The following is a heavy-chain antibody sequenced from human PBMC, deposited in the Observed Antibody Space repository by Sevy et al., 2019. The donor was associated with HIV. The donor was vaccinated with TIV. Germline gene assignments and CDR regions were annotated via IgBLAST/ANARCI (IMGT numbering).Heavy chain of an antibody. V-gene: IGHV3-21*01. Sequence: GGSLRLSCAVSGFTFSNYNMNWVRQAPGKGLEWVSYISGLSNYIYYADSVKGRFSISRDNAKNSLYLQMNSLRAEDTAVYYCARGVQTYDAFDIWGQGTTVTVSS. D-gene: IGHD6-6*01. J-gene: IGHJ3*02. CDR1: GFTFSNYN. CDR2: ISGLSNYI. CDR3: ARGVQTYDAFDI.